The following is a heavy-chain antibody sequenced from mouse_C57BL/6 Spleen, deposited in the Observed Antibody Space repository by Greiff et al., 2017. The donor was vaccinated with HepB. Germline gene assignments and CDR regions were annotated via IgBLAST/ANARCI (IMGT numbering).Heavy chain of an antibody. V-gene: IGHV1-72*01. CDR2: IDPNSGGT. J-gene: IGHJ4*01. Sequence: QVQLKQPGAELVKPGASVKLSCKASGYTFTSYWMHWVKQKPGRGLEWIGRIDPNSGGTKYNEKFKSKATLTVDKPSSTTYMQLSSLTSEDSAVYYCARQRSFSYYAMDYWGQGTSVTVSS. CDR3: ARQRSFSYYAMDY. CDR1: GYTFTSYW.